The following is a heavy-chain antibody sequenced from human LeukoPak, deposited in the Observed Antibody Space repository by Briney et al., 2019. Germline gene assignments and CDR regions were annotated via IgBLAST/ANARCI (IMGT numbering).Heavy chain of an antibody. V-gene: IGHV4-39*01. Sequence: SETLSLTCSVSGASFSSSSYYWGWIRQPPGKGLEWIGSINYYGSPHYNPSLKSRVTISVDTSKNQFSLKLSPVTAADTAVYYCARLVGIADYFDYWGQGTLVTVSS. D-gene: IGHD1-26*01. J-gene: IGHJ4*02. CDR3: ARLVGIADYFDY. CDR1: GASFSSSSYY. CDR2: INYYGSP.